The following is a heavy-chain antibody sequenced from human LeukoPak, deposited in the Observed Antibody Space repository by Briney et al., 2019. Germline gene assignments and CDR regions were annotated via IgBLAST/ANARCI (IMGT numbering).Heavy chain of an antibody. D-gene: IGHD6-13*01. V-gene: IGHV3-53*01. J-gene: IGHJ5*02. CDR2: ISADSATT. CDR1: GFTVSSNY. Sequence: GGSLRLSCAASGFTVSSNYMSWVRQAPGKGLEWVSVISADSATTFYADSVKGRFTISRDNSKNTLYLQMNSLRAEDTAVYYCAKPLGIAAAGPSWGQGTLVTVSS. CDR3: AKPLGIAAAGPS.